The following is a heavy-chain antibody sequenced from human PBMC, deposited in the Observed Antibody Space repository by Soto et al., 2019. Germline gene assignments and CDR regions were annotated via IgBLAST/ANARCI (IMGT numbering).Heavy chain of an antibody. D-gene: IGHD1-1*01. CDR2: ISWNSGDI. CDR3: VKDNDLDRDGPSDY. Sequence: PGGSLRLSCSASGFTFGDYGMHLVRQTTGKGLEWVSGISWNSGDIYCADSVKGPFTISRDNAKKSLYLPMNSLRTGDTALYYSVKDNDLDRDGPSDYWGQGILVTVSS. J-gene: IGHJ4*02. V-gene: IGHV3-9*01. CDR1: GFTFGDYG.